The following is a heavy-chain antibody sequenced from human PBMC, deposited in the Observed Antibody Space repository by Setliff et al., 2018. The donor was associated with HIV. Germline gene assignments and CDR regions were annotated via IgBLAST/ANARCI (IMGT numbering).Heavy chain of an antibody. CDR3: ARAEFYYDLPHYYYFMDV. V-gene: IGHV4-39*02. D-gene: IGHD3-22*01. CDR1: GDSISNSAYF. CDR2: IYYNGYT. Sequence: SETLSLTCSVSGDSISNSAYFWGWIRQPSGKELEYIGSIYYNGYTYCNPSLKSRVTISVDTSNNQFSLYLQMNSLRAEDTAVYYWARAEFYYDLPHYYYFMDVWGKGTTVTVSS. J-gene: IGHJ6*03.